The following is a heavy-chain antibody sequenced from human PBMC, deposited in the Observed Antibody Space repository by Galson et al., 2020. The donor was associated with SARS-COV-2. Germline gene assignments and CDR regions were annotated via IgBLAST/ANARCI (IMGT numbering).Heavy chain of an antibody. CDR1: GFTFSSYG. V-gene: IGHV3-30*02. D-gene: IGHD6-13*01. CDR3: AKDPSTTAATDFDY. J-gene: IGHJ4*02. Sequence: GESLKISCATSGFTFSSYGMHWVRQAPGKGLEWVAFIRSDESKKNYADSVKGRFTISRDNSMDTLYLQMNSLRVEDTAVYYCAKDPSTTAATDFDYWGQGTHVTVSS. CDR2: IRSDESKK.